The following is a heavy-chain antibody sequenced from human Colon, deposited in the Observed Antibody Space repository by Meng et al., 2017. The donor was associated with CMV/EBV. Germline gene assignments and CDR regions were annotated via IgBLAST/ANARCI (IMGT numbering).Heavy chain of an antibody. V-gene: IGHV3-30*02. CDR3: AKEFVLGTHLDH. Sequence: GESLKISCAASGFTFSSYGMHWVRQAPGKGLEWVAVIWYDGSNKYYADSVKGRFTISRDNAKSSLYVQMTSLRPEDTAVYYCAKEFVLGTHLDHWGQGTLVTVSS. J-gene: IGHJ4*02. CDR2: IWYDGSNK. CDR1: GFTFSSYG. D-gene: IGHD2-21*02.